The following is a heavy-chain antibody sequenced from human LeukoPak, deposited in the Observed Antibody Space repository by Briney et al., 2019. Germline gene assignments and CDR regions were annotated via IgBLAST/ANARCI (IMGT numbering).Heavy chain of an antibody. CDR2: INHSGST. CDR3: ARAIDSYYYDSSGHVEYYFDY. D-gene: IGHD3-22*01. J-gene: IGHJ4*02. V-gene: IGHV4-34*01. Sequence: SETLSLTCAVYGGSFSGYYWSWIRQPPGKGLEWIGEINHSGSTNYNPSLKSRVTISVDTSKNQFSLKLSSVTAADTAVYYCARAIDSYYYDSSGHVEYYFDYWGQGTLVTVSS. CDR1: GGSFSGYY.